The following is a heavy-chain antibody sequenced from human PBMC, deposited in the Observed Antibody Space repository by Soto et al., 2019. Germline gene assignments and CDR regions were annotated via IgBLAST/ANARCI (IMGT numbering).Heavy chain of an antibody. CDR3: TTDRLEWELLHLAGHLY. D-gene: IGHD1-26*01. V-gene: IGHV3-15*01. CDR2: IKSKTDGGTT. CDR1: GFTFSNAW. J-gene: IGHJ4*02. Sequence: PGGSLRLSCAASGFTFSNAWMSWVRQAPGKGLEWVGRIKSKTDGGTTDYAAPVKGRFTISRDDSKNTLYLQMNSLKTEDTAVYYCTTDRLEWELLHLAGHLYWGQGTLVTVSS.